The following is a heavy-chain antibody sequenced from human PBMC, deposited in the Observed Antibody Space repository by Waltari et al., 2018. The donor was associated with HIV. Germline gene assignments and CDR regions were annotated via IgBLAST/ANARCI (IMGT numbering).Heavy chain of an antibody. J-gene: IGHJ3*02. CDR1: GFQFDDYA. CDR3: AKVAMTSVTSYAIDI. Sequence: EVQLVESGGGLVQPGGSLRLSCAASGFQFDDYAMYWVRQLPGKGLEWVSSINWNSDTIGYADSVKGRFTISRDNAKSSLSLQMNSLRADDTALYYCAKVAMTSVTSYAIDIWGQGTMVTVSS. CDR2: INWNSDTI. D-gene: IGHD4-17*01. V-gene: IGHV3-9*01.